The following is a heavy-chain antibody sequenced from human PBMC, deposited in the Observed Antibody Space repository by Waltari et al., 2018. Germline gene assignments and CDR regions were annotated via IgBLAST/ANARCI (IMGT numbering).Heavy chain of an antibody. V-gene: IGHV3-33*06. CDR3: AKGAVTNVGYMDV. Sequence: QVQLVESGGGVVQPGRSLRLSCAASGFTFSSYGMHLVRQAPGKGLEWVAVIWYDGSNKYYADSVKGRFTISRDNSKNTLYLQMNSLRAEDTAVYYCAKGAVTNVGYMDVWGKGTTVTVSS. D-gene: IGHD4-17*01. CDR1: GFTFSSYG. J-gene: IGHJ6*03. CDR2: IWYDGSNK.